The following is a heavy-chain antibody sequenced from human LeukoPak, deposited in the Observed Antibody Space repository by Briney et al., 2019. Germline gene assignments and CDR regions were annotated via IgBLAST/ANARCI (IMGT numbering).Heavy chain of an antibody. CDR3: ARRGVGDGYYYYGMDV. J-gene: IGHJ6*02. CDR2: ISNSRSYI. D-gene: IGHD2-21*02. Sequence: GGSLRLSCAASGFSFFTYNMNWVRQAPGQGLEWVSSISNSRSYIYYADSVKGRFTISRDNAKGSLYLQMNSLRAEDTAVYYCARRGVGDGYYYYGMDVWGQGTTVTVFS. CDR1: GFSFFTYN. V-gene: IGHV3-21*01.